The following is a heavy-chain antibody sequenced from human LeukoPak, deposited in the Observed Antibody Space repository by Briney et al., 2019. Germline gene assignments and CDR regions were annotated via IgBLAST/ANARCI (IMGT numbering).Heavy chain of an antibody. CDR2: IENDGDS. J-gene: IGHJ4*02. D-gene: IGHD5-18*01. Sequence: GSLRLSCVASGFTFSNYDMQWVRQATGKGLEWVSTIENDGDSYYAGSVKGRFTISREDAKNSLYLQMNSLRVGDTAVYYCARTNPRGYSYGFESWGQGTLVTVSS. CDR3: ARTNPRGYSYGFES. V-gene: IGHV3-13*01. CDR1: GFTFSNYD.